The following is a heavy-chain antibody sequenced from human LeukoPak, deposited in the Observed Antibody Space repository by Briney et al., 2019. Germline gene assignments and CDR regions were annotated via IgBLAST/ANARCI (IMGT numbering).Heavy chain of an antibody. CDR3: ARMNVDSYGLRGYFDY. J-gene: IGHJ4*02. D-gene: IGHD5-18*01. V-gene: IGHV4-4*02. Sequence: PSETLSLTCAVSGGSISSSNWWSWVRQPPGKGLEWIGEIYHSGSTNYNPSLKSRVTISVDKSKNQFSLKLSSVTAADTAVYYCARMNVDSYGLRGYFDYWGQGTLVTVSS. CDR2: IYHSGST. CDR1: GGSISSSNW.